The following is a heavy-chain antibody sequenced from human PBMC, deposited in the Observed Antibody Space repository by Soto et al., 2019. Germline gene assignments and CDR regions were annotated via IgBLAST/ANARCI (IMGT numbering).Heavy chain of an antibody. J-gene: IGHJ4*02. CDR1: GGSISSGGYS. V-gene: IGHV4-30-2*01. CDR2: IYHSGST. CDR3: ARGITGTWGDYFDY. D-gene: IGHD1-7*01. Sequence: SETLSLTCAVSGGSISSGGYSWSWIRQPPGKGLEWIGYIYHSGSTYYNQSLKSRVTISVDRSKNQFSLKLSSVTAADTAVYYCARGITGTWGDYFDYWGQGTLVTVSS.